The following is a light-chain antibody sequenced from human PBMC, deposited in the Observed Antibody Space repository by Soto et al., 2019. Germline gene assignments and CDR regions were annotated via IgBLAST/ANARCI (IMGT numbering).Light chain of an antibody. CDR3: CSYAGSSALYV. CDR2: EGS. J-gene: IGLJ1*01. CDR1: SSDVGGYNP. Sequence: QSVLTQPASVSGSPGQSITISCTGTSSDVGGYNPVSWYQQYPGKAPKLLIYEGSRRPPGVSDRFSGSKSGNTASLTISGLQAEDEADYHCCSYAGSSALYVFGSGTKVTVL. V-gene: IGLV2-23*01.